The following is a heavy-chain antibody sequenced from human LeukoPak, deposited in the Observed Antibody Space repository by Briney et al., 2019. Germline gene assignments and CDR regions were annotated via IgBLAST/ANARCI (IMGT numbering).Heavy chain of an antibody. D-gene: IGHD6-19*01. CDR2: INPSGGST. CDR3: ARDLRYSSGWSASGMDV. CDR1: GYTFTSYY. Sequence: ASVKVSCKTSGYTFTSYYIHWVRQAPGQGLEWMGIINPSGGSTSYAQKFQGRVTMTRDTSTSTAYMDLRSLRSDDTAVYYCARDLRYSSGWSASGMDVWGKGTTVTISS. V-gene: IGHV1-46*01. J-gene: IGHJ6*03.